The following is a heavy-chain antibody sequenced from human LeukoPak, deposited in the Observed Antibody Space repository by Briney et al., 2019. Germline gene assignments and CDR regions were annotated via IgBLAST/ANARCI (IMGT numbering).Heavy chain of an antibody. Sequence: SVKVSCKASGGTFSSYAISWVRQAPGQGLEWMGRIIPIFGIANYAQKFQGRVTITADKSTSTAYMELSSLRSEDTAVYYCASGYYDILTGYFDYWGQGTPVTVSS. CDR2: IIPIFGIA. D-gene: IGHD3-9*01. J-gene: IGHJ4*02. CDR3: ASGYYDILTGYFDY. CDR1: GGTFSSYA. V-gene: IGHV1-69*04.